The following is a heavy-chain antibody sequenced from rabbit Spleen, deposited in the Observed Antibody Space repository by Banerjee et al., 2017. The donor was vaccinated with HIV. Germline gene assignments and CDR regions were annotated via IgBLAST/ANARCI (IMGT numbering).Heavy chain of an antibody. J-gene: IGHJ3*01. D-gene: IGHD8-1*01. CDR3: ARDGAGGSYFAL. CDR1: GFTLSSYY. CDR2: IDPVFGIT. Sequence: HLKESGGGLVQPGGSLKLSCTASGFTLSSYYMNWVRQAPGKGLEWIGYIDPVFGITYYANWVNGRFSISRENAQNTVFLQMTSLTAADTATYFCARDGAGGSYFALWGQGTRSPS. V-gene: IGHV1S7*01.